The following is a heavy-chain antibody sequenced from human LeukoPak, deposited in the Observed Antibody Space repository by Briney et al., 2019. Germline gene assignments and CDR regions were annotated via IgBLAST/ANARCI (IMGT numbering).Heavy chain of an antibody. J-gene: IGHJ3*02. Sequence: GGSLRLSCAASGFTFSSYSMNWVRQAPGKGLEWVSYISSSSSTIYYADSVKGRFTISRDNAKNSLYLQMNSLRAEDTAVYYCARWGYCSSTSCYLGVGAFDIWGQGTVVTVSS. V-gene: IGHV3-48*01. CDR3: ARWGYCSSTSCYLGVGAFDI. D-gene: IGHD2-2*01. CDR1: GFTFSSYS. CDR2: ISSSSSTI.